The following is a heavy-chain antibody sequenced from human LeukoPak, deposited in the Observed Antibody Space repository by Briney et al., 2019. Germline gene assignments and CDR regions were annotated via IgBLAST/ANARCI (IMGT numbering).Heavy chain of an antibody. CDR3: ARVPAYYGSGPGPYGMDV. J-gene: IGHJ6*02. CDR1: GFTFSSYD. Sequence: GGSLRLSCAASGFTFSSYDMHWVRQATGKGLEWVSAIGTAGDTYYPGSVKGRFTISRENAKNSLYLQMNSLRAGDTAVYYCARVPAYYGSGPGPYGMDVWGQGTTVTVSS. D-gene: IGHD3-10*01. CDR2: IGTAGDT. V-gene: IGHV3-13*01.